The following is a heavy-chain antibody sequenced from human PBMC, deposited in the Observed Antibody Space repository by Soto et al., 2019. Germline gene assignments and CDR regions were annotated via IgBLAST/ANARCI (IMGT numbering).Heavy chain of an antibody. CDR3: ARGPVAEDYYYYMDV. Sequence: ASVKVSCKASGYTFTGYYMHWVRQAPGQGLEWMGWINPNSGGTNYAQKFKGWVTMTRDTSISTAYMELSRLRSDDTAVFYCARGPVAEDYYYYMDVWGKGTTVTVSS. CDR2: INPNSGGT. J-gene: IGHJ6*03. D-gene: IGHD2-15*01. V-gene: IGHV1-2*04. CDR1: GYTFTGYY.